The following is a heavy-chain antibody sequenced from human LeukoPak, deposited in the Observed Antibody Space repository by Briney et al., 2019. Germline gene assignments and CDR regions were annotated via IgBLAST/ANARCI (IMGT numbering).Heavy chain of an antibody. J-gene: IGHJ4*02. CDR3: AKSPVIVGAPDAFDY. Sequence: GGSLRLSCAASGFTFSSYAMSWVRQAPGKGLEWVSAISGSGGSTYYADSVKGRFTISRDNSKNTLYLQMNSLRAEDTAVSYCAKSPVIVGAPDAFDYWGQGTLVTASS. CDR2: ISGSGGST. D-gene: IGHD1-26*01. CDR1: GFTFSSYA. V-gene: IGHV3-23*01.